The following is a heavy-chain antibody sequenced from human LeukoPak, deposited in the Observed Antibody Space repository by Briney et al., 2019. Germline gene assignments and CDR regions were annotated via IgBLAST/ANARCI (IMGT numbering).Heavy chain of an antibody. CDR2: ISYDGSNK. D-gene: IGHD3-22*01. CDR3: AKGLHRNYHDSSGFAPFDS. Sequence: GGSLRLSCAASGFTFSNYAMSWVRQAPGKGLEWGAVISYDGSNKYYADSVKGRFTISRDTSKNTLYLQMNTLRAEDTAVYYCAKGLHRNYHDSSGFAPFDSWGQGTLVTVSS. V-gene: IGHV3-30*04. CDR1: GFTFSNYA. J-gene: IGHJ4*02.